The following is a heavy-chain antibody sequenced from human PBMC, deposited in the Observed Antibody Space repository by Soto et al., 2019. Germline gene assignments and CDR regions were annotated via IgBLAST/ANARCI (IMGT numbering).Heavy chain of an antibody. Sequence: GGSLRLSCAASGFTFSSYAMNWVRQAPGKGLEWVSSMGGSGRSTYYTDSVKGRFTISRDNSKSTLYLQMTSLRAEDTALYYCARVLKSIGWDNDVFDIWGQGTMVTVSS. CDR3: ARVLKSIGWDNDVFDI. V-gene: IGHV3-23*01. CDR1: GFTFSSYA. D-gene: IGHD6-19*01. CDR2: MGGSGRST. J-gene: IGHJ3*02.